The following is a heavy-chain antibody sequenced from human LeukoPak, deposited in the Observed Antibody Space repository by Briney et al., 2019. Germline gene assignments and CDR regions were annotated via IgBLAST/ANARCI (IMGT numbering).Heavy chain of an antibody. D-gene: IGHD5-24*01. CDR1: GGSISSYY. V-gene: IGHV4-59*08. Sequence: SETLSLTCTVSGGSISSYYWSWIRQPPGKGLEWIGYIYYSGSTNYNPSLKSRVTISVDTSKNQFSLKLSSVTAADTAVYYCARPRDGYNSGAYDIWGQGTMVNVSS. J-gene: IGHJ3*02. CDR2: IYYSGST. CDR3: ARPRDGYNSGAYDI.